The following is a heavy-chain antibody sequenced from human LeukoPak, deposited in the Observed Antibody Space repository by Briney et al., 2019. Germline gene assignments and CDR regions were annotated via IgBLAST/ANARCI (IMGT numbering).Heavy chain of an antibody. Sequence: PGGSLRLSCAASGFNFNNYDMHWVRQAPGKGLEWVAFIRYDGSNKYYADSVKGRFTISRDNAKNSLYLQMNSLRAEDTAVYYCARVHSDYWGQGTLVTVSS. CDR2: IRYDGSNK. CDR3: ARVHSDY. CDR1: GFNFNNYD. J-gene: IGHJ4*02. D-gene: IGHD2-21*01. V-gene: IGHV3-30*02.